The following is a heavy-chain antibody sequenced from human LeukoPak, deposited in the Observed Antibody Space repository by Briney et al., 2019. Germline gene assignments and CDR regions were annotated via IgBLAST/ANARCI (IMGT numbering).Heavy chain of an antibody. CDR3: ATQPCSGGRCYLEH. CDR2: ISHDGRNK. J-gene: IGHJ4*02. Sequence: GASVKVSCKASGGTFSSYAMPWVRQAPGKGLEWVTVISHDGRNKYYADSVKGRFTISRDNSMNTLDLEMNSLRAEDTAVYYCATQPCSGGRCYLEHWGQGTLVTVSS. CDR1: GGTFSSYA. D-gene: IGHD2-15*01. V-gene: IGHV3-30*04.